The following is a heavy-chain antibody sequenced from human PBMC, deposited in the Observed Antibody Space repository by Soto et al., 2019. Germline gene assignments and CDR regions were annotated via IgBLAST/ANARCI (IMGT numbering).Heavy chain of an antibody. CDR2: IYHGGRT. V-gene: IGHV4-59*02. CDR3: ARDPGYCTNGVCPIFDF. Sequence: SETLSLTCTISGGSVTNYFWSWMRQPPGKGLEWIGHIYHGGRTNYSPSLRSRVTMSLDSSKNQFSLNLSSVTAADTAVYFCARDPGYCTNGVCPIFDFWGQGLLVTVSS. CDR1: GGSVTNYF. D-gene: IGHD2-8*01. J-gene: IGHJ4*02.